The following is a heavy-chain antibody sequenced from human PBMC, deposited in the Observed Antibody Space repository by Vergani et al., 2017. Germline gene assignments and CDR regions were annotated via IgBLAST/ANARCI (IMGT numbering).Heavy chain of an antibody. Sequence: EVQLLESGGGLVQPGGSLRLSCAASGFTFSSYAMSWVRQAPGKGLEWVSAISGSGGSTYYADSVKGRLTSSRDNSKNTLYLQMNSLRAEDTAVYYCGKDYLSSGLYYIDGWGQGTLVTVSS. CDR1: GFTFSSYA. V-gene: IGHV3-23*01. J-gene: IGHJ4*02. CDR2: ISGSGGST. D-gene: IGHD3-22*01. CDR3: GKDYLSSGLYYIDG.